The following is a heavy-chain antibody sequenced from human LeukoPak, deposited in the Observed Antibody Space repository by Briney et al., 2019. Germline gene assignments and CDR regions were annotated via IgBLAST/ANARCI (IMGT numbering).Heavy chain of an antibody. J-gene: IGHJ3*02. CDR2: IKQDGSEK. Sequence: PGGSLRLSCTASGFTFRNYWMSWVRQAPGKGLEWVAKIKQDGSEKYYVDSVKGRLTISRDNAKKSLYMQMNSLRAEDTAVYYCARGAGSDWAYPFYIWGPGTIVTLSS. D-gene: IGHD6-19*01. V-gene: IGHV3-7*01. CDR1: GFTFRNYW. CDR3: ARGAGSDWAYPFYI.